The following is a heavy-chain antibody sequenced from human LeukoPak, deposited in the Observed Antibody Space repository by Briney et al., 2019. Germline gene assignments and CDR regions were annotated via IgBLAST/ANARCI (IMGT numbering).Heavy chain of an antibody. Sequence: GGSLRLSCAASGFTFNTYSMNWVRQAPGKGLEWVANIKEDGSEKYYVDSVKGRFTISRDNAKNSLYLQMNSLRAEDTAVYYCARNSNRYMDVWGKGTTVTVSS. V-gene: IGHV3-7*01. CDR1: GFTFNTYS. CDR3: ARNSNRYMDV. J-gene: IGHJ6*03. D-gene: IGHD2/OR15-2a*01. CDR2: IKEDGSEK.